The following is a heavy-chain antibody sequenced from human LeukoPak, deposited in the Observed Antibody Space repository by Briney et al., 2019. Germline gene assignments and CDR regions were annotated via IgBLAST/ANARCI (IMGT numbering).Heavy chain of an antibody. J-gene: IGHJ4*02. CDR2: IYHSGST. V-gene: IGHV4-38-2*02. D-gene: IGHD6-19*01. CDR3: ARDGVGSGWYRGVDY. CDR1: VYSISSCYY. Sequence: KPSETLPLTCAVSVYSISSCYYWGWIRQPPGKGLEWIWIIYHSGSTYYNPSLKSRLTISVDTSKNQFSLKLSSVTAADTAVYYCARDGVGSGWYRGVDYWGQGTLVTVSS.